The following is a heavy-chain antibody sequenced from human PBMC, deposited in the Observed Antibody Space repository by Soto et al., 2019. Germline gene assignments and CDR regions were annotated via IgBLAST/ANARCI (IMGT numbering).Heavy chain of an antibody. CDR1: GFTFGTSA. D-gene: IGHD6-25*01. Sequence: GGSLRLSCAASGFTFGTSAMHWVRQTPGKGLEYVSAITYNGGNTYYADSVRGRFTISRDNSKNTLYLQMGSLRPEDMAVYYCARRFCSGTGCTYMDIWGKGTTVTVSS. J-gene: IGHJ6*03. CDR2: ITYNGGNT. CDR3: ARRFCSGTGCTYMDI. V-gene: IGHV3-64*02.